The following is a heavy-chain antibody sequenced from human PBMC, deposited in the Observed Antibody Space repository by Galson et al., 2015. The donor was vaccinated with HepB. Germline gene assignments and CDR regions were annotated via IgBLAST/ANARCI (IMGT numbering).Heavy chain of an antibody. CDR1: GNIFTGYY. D-gene: IGHD6-19*01. V-gene: IGHV1-2*02. CDR3: ARGGSAWYEADY. J-gene: IGHJ4*02. Sequence: SVKVSCKAFGNIFTGYYMHWVRQAPGQGLEWMGWINCNSGDTYYAQRLQGRVTMTTDTSTSTAYMDLRSLRSDDTAVYYCARGGSAWYEADYWGQGTLVTVSS. CDR2: INCNSGDT.